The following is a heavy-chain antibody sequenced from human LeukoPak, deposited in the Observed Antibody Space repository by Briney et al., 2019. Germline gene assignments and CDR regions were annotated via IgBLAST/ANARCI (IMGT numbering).Heavy chain of an antibody. Sequence: ASVKVSCKASGYTFTGYYMHWVRQAPGQGLEWMGWINPNSGGTNYAQKFQGRVTITRETSISTAYMRLSRLRSDDTAVYCCARESGKYQLLRSKATPSDAFDIWGQGTMVTVSS. V-gene: IGHV1-2*02. D-gene: IGHD2-2*01. CDR3: ARESGKYQLLRSKATPSDAFDI. CDR1: GYTFTGYY. J-gene: IGHJ3*02. CDR2: INPNSGGT.